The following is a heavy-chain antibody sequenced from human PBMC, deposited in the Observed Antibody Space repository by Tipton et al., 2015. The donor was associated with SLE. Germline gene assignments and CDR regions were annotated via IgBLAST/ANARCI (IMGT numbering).Heavy chain of an antibody. J-gene: IGHJ4*02. CDR2: INHDGSDK. CDR1: GFAFGSYD. V-gene: IGHV3-30*19. CDR3: ARRITLDY. D-gene: IGHD3-16*01. Sequence: SLRLSCAASGFAFGSYDLHWVRQAPGKGLEWVAFINHDGSDKDYADSVKGRVTISRDSSKNMLYLQMNSLRPEDTAVYFCARRITLDYWGQGTLVTVSS.